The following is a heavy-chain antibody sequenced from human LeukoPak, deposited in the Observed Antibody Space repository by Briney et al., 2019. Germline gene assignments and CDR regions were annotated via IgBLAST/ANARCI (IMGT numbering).Heavy chain of an antibody. CDR1: GFTFSSYG. D-gene: IGHD6-6*01. CDR3: ASDEYSSSPGYFDY. Sequence: GGSLRLSCAASGFTFSSYGMNWVRQAPGKGLEWVACISTTSSYIYHADSLKGRFTISRDDTKNSLYLQMNSLRAEDTAVYFCASDEYSSSPGYFDYWGRGTLVTVSS. CDR2: ISTTSSYI. J-gene: IGHJ4*02. V-gene: IGHV3-21*01.